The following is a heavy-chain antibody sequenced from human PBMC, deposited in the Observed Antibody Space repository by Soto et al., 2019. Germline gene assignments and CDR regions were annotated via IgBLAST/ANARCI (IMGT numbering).Heavy chain of an antibody. CDR3: ATTLRIQPWSALDY. CDR1: GFTFSSYS. D-gene: IGHD5-18*01. Sequence: GGSLRLSCAASGFTFSSYSMNWVRQAPGKGLEWVSYISSSSSTIYYADSVKGRFTISRDNAKNSLYLQMNSLRDEDTAVYYCATTLRIQPWSALDYWGQGTLVTVSS. V-gene: IGHV3-48*02. J-gene: IGHJ4*02. CDR2: ISSSSSTI.